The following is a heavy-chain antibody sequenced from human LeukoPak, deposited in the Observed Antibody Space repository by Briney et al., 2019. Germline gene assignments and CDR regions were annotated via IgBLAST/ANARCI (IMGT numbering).Heavy chain of an antibody. D-gene: IGHD2-21*02. Sequence: ASVKVSCETSGGTFSNYTISWVRQAPGQGLEWMGGIIPIFGTANYAQKFQGKVTITADKSTSTAYMELSSLRSEDTAVYYCARTYCGSDCYWSRGWFDTWGQGTLVTVSS. J-gene: IGHJ5*02. CDR2: IIPIFGTA. CDR3: ARTYCGSDCYWSRGWFDT. V-gene: IGHV1-69*06. CDR1: GGTFSNYT.